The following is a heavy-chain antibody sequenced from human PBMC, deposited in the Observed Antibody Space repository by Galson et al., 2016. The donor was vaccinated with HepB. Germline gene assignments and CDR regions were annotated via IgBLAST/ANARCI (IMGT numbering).Heavy chain of an antibody. J-gene: IGHJ4*02. Sequence: SLRLSCAVSGISLNNYWMHWVRQVPGKGLVWVARIDHEGRGTSYADSVRGRFTMSRDSAKSTVYLQMDSLRAEDTAVYYCGTVSEYWGQGSRVTVSS. CDR1: GISLNNYW. CDR2: IDHEGRGT. CDR3: GTVSEY. V-gene: IGHV3-74*01.